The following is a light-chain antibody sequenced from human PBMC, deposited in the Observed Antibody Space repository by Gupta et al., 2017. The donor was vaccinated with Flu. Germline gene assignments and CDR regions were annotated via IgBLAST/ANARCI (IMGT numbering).Light chain of an antibody. CDR3: SSYAGSNNFVV. CDR1: SSDIGNYNY. J-gene: IGLJ2*01. CDR2: EVS. V-gene: IGLV2-8*01. Sequence: QSALTQPPSAPGSPGQSVTISCTGTSSDIGNYNYVSRYQQHPGKAPKLMIYEVSERPSGVPDRFSGSKSANTASLTVSGLQAEDEADYYCSSYAGSNNFVVFGGGTKLTVL.